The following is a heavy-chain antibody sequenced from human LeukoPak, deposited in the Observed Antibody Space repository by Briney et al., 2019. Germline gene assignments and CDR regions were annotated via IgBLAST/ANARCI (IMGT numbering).Heavy chain of an antibody. CDR1: GGSIISYY. CDR2: IYYSGST. CDR3: ARVTPLYSIGWYDIGPEVTPLYYFDY. D-gene: IGHD6-19*01. Sequence: PSETLSLTCTVSGGSIISYYWSWIRQPPGKGLEWIGYIYYSGSTNYNPSLKSRVTISVDTSKNQFSLKLSSVTAADTAVYYCARVTPLYSIGWYDIGPEVTPLYYFDYWGQGTLVTVSS. J-gene: IGHJ4*02. V-gene: IGHV4-59*01.